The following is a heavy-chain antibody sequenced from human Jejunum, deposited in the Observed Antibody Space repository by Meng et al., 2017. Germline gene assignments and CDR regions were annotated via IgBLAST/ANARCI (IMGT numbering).Heavy chain of an antibody. CDR3: ARDHWGSLDY. CDR2: EST. J-gene: IGHJ4*02. D-gene: IGHD7-27*01. Sequence: QVQLQESGPGLVRPSEALSLICAVSGGSVSSSGYQWGWIRQPPGKGLEWIGYESTNYNPSLKSRVTISVDTSKNQFSLKLTSVTAADTAVYYCARDHWGSLDYWGQGVLVTVSS. CDR1: GGSVSSSGYQ. V-gene: IGHV4-61*08.